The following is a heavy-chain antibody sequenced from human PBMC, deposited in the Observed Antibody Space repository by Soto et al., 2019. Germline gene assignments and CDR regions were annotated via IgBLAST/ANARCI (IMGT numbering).Heavy chain of an antibody. Sequence: PSETLSLTCNVSGVSISDTSYYWGWIRQPPGKGLEWIGTIYFSGTTFYNPSLKSRLTISVDTSKNQFSLRLSSVTAADTAAYYCARHGSHWGQGTLVTVSS. CDR3: ARHGSH. CDR2: IYFSGTT. CDR1: GVSISDTSYY. V-gene: IGHV4-39*01. J-gene: IGHJ4*02.